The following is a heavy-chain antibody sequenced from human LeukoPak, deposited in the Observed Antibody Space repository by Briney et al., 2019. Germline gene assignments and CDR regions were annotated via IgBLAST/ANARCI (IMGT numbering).Heavy chain of an antibody. CDR1: GGSISSGGYY. V-gene: IGHV4-31*03. D-gene: IGHD2-15*01. CDR2: IYYSGST. Sequence: PSETLSLTCTVSGGSISSGGYYWSWIRQHPGTGLEWIGYIYYSGSTYCNPSLKSRVTISVDTSKNQFSLKLSSVTAADTAVYYCARCSRAGGYWYFDLWGRGTLVTVSS. CDR3: ARCSRAGGYWYFDL. J-gene: IGHJ2*01.